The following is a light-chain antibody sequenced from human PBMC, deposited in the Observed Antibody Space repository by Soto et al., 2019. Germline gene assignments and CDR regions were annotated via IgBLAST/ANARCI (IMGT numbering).Light chain of an antibody. J-gene: IGKJ1*01. CDR2: GAS. CDR1: QSVSSN. Sequence: EIVMTQSPATLSVSPGERATLSCRASQSVSSNLAWYQQKPGQAPRLLIYGASTRATGITARFSGSGSGTEFTPTISSLQSEDFAVYYCQQYNNWLSWTVGRGTKVDIK. V-gene: IGKV3-15*01. CDR3: QQYNNWLSWT.